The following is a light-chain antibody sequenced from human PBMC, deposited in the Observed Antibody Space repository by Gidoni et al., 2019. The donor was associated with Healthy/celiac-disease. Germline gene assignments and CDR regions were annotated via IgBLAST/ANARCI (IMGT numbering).Light chain of an antibody. V-gene: IGLV3-21*04. CDR1: NIGSKS. CDR3: QVWDSSSDHVV. Sequence: SHGLTQPPSVSVAPGKTARITGGGNNIGSKSGHWYQQQPGQAPVLVIYYGSDRPSGIPERFSGSNSGNTATLTISRVEAGDEADYYCQVWDSSSDHVVFGGGTKLTVL. J-gene: IGLJ2*01. CDR2: YGS.